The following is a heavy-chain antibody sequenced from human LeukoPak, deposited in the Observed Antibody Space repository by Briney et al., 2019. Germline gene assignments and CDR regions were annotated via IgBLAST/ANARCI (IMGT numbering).Heavy chain of an antibody. CDR2: ISGSGGST. J-gene: IGHJ4*02. Sequence: GGSLRLSCAASGFTFSSYGMSWVRQAPGKGLEWVSAISGSGGSTYYADSVKGRFTISRDNSKNTLYLQMNSLRAEDTAVYYCAGFNWASVGAIAFDYWGQGTLVTVSS. D-gene: IGHD1-26*01. CDR3: AGFNWASVGAIAFDY. CDR1: GFTFSSYG. V-gene: IGHV3-23*01.